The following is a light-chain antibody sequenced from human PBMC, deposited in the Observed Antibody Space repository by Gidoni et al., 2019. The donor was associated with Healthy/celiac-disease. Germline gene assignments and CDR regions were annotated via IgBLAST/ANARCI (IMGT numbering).Light chain of an antibody. CDR2: GTS. CDR3: QSYDSSLSGSV. V-gene: IGLV1-40*01. J-gene: IGLJ2*01. Sequence: QSELTQPPSVSGAPGQRVTISCTGSSSNIGAGYDVHWYQQLPGTAPKLLIYGTSNRPSGVPDRFSGSKSVTSASLAITGLQAEDEADYYCQSYDSSLSGSVFGGGTKLTVL. CDR1: SSNIGAGYD.